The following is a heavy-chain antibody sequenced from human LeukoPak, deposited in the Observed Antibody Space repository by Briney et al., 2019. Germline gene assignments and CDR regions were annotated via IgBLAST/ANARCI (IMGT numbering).Heavy chain of an antibody. V-gene: IGHV3-7*01. CDR2: INEDGSKK. J-gene: IGHJ5*02. D-gene: IGHD6-6*01. Sequence: GGSLRLSCAASGFTFTNYWMIWVGQAPGKGLEWVANINEDGSKKYYVGSVEGRFTISRDNAKNSVFLQMNSLRAEDTAMYYCASSSYSSSSSWGQGTLVTVSS. CDR3: ASSSYSSSSS. CDR1: GFTFTNYW.